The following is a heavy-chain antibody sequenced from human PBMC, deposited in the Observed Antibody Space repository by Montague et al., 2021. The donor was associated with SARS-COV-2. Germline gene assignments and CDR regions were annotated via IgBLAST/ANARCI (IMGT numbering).Heavy chain of an antibody. D-gene: IGHD3-22*01. J-gene: IGHJ4*02. CDR2: ISGYNEKT. CDR1: GYPFNSHG. CDR3: ARDTGSTGYDY. V-gene: IGHV1-18*04. Sequence: SVKVSCKASGYPFNSHGFAWVRQAPGQGLEWMGWISGYNEKTNYAQNFQGRFTMTKDMSTNTAYMELRSLTSDDTAVYFCARDTGSTGYDYWGRGTLVTASS.